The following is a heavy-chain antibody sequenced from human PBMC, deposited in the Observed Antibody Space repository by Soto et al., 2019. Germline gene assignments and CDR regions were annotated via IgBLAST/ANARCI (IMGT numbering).Heavy chain of an antibody. CDR1: GYTFTSYG. D-gene: IGHD3-10*01. CDR3: ARLRNYYGSGSPNWFDP. Sequence: ASVKVSCKASGYTFTSYGISWVRQAPGQGLEWMGWISAHNRNTNYAQELQGRVTMTTDTSTSTAYMELRSLRSDDTAVYYCARLRNYYGSGSPNWFDPWGQGTLVTVSS. V-gene: IGHV1-18*01. J-gene: IGHJ5*02. CDR2: ISAHNRNT.